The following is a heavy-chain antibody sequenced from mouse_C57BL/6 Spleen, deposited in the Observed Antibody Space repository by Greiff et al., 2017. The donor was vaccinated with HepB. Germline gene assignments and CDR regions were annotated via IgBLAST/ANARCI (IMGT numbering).Heavy chain of an antibody. CDR1: GYTLTSYG. J-gene: IGHJ2*01. Sequence: VQLQQSGAELARPGASVKLSCKASGYTLTSYGISWVKQRTGQGLEWIGEIYPRSGNTYYNEKFKGKATLTADKSSSTAYMELRSLTSEDSAVYFCASTMITTVYFDYWGQGTTLTVSS. CDR3: ASTMITTVYFDY. D-gene: IGHD2-4*01. V-gene: IGHV1-81*01. CDR2: IYPRSGNT.